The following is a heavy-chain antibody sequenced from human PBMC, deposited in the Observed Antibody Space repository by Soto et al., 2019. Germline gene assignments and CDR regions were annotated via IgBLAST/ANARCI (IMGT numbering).Heavy chain of an antibody. V-gene: IGHV4-59*01. Sequence: ASETLSLTCTVSGGSTDSLYWSWVRQPPGKGLEWIGYVSYSGSTTYNPSLKSRVTISVDTSKNQFSLKLSSVTAADTAVYYCATSDGCYWGQGTLVTVSS. CDR1: GGSTDSLY. J-gene: IGHJ4*02. CDR2: VSYSGST. CDR3: ATSDGCY. D-gene: IGHD6-19*01.